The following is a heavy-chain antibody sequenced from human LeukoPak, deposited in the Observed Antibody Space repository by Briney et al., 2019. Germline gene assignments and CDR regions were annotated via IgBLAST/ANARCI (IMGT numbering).Heavy chain of an antibody. CDR3: AREESAYGWELESLDY. Sequence: GGSLRLSCAASGFTFSTRWMSWVRQAPGKGLEWVANINEDGSEKNYVESLKGRFTISRDNAKNSLYLQMNSLRAEDTAVYYCAREESAYGWELESLDYWGQGTLVTVSS. D-gene: IGHD1-26*01. V-gene: IGHV3-7*01. CDR1: GFTFSTRW. J-gene: IGHJ4*02. CDR2: INEDGSEK.